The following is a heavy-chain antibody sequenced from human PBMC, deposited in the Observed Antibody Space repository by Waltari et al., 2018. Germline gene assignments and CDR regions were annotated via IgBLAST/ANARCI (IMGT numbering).Heavy chain of an antibody. CDR3: AKAGGIHNYPLDP. CDR2: ISSDGSGK. V-gene: IGHV3-30*18. D-gene: IGHD1-26*01. Sequence: QVEESGGGVVQPGGSLRLSCVASGYPFNNYRMHWVRQAPGKGLEWLAVISSDGSGKYYADSVKGRFTMSRDNSKNTVYLQMNSLRPEDTAVYYCAKAGGIHNYPLDPWGQGTLVTVSS. CDR1: GYPFNNYR. J-gene: IGHJ5*02.